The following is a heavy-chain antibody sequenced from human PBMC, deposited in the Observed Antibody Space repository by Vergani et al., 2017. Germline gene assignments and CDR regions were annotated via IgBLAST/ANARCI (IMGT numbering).Heavy chain of an antibody. CDR1: GFTFSSYS. J-gene: IGHJ6*02. V-gene: IGHV3-48*04. CDR3: ARDQGTVIVNPDGMDV. Sequence: EVQLVESGGGLVQPGGSLRLSCAASGFTFSSYSMNWVRQAPGKGLEWVSYISRSSSTIYYADSVKGRFTISSDNAKNSLYLQMNSLRAEATAVYYCARDQGTVIVNPDGMDVWGQGTTVTVSS. D-gene: IGHD4-17*01. CDR2: ISRSSSTI.